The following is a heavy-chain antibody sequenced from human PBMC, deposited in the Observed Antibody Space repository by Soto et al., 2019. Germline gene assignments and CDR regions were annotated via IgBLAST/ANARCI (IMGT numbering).Heavy chain of an antibody. CDR1: GFTFSNYG. CDR2: IAHDESNK. CDR3: AKDNRFYYASSGYPSWYYYGMDV. V-gene: IGHV3-30*18. Sequence: QVQLVESGGGVVQPGRSLRLSCAASGFTFSNYGMHWVRQAPGKGLEWVTVIAHDESNKDYADSVKGRFTISRDNAKNTVYRQMNSLRVEDTAVYYCAKDNRFYYASSGYPSWYYYGMDVWGQGTTVTVSS. D-gene: IGHD3-22*01. J-gene: IGHJ6*02.